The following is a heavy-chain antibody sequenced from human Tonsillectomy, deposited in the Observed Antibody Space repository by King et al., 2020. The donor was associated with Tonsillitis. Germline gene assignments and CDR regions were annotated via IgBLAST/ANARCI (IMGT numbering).Heavy chain of an antibody. V-gene: IGHV3-72*01. J-gene: IGHJ4*02. D-gene: IGHD3-22*01. CDR3: TRVPYDGSGYYNAYYFDL. CDR1: GFTFSDHY. Sequence: VQLVESGGGLVQPGGSLKLSCATSGFTFSDHYMDWVRQAPGKGLEWIGRARDKTNKYTTDYAASVRGRFTVSRDDSKKSLYLQMNSLKPEDTAVYYCTRVPYDGSGYYNAYYFDLWGQGTLVIVSS. CDR2: ARDKTNKYTT.